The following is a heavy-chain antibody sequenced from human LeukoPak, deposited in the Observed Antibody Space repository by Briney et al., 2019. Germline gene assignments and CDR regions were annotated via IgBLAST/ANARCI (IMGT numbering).Heavy chain of an antibody. V-gene: IGHV3-23*01. CDR1: GFTFSGYG. CDR3: AKGRGYSSGEFDY. Sequence: GGSLRLSCAASGFTFSGYGMSWVRQAPGKGLEWVSAISGSGDITYYADSVKGRFTISRDNSKNTLNLQMNSLRAEDTAVYYCAKGRGYSSGEFDYWGQGTLVTVSS. CDR2: ISGSGDIT. J-gene: IGHJ4*02. D-gene: IGHD6-19*01.